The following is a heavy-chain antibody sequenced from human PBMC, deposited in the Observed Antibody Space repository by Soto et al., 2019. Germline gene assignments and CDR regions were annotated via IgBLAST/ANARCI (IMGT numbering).Heavy chain of an antibody. D-gene: IGHD3-10*01. Sequence: GGSLRLSCAASGFTFSSYAMSWVRQAPGKGLEWVSTISGSGGSTYYADSVKGRFTISRDNSKNTPYLQMNSLRAEDTAVYYCAKDLRHVLLWFGELQAEYFQHWGQGTLVTVSS. CDR2: ISGSGGST. J-gene: IGHJ1*01. V-gene: IGHV3-23*01. CDR3: AKDLRHVLLWFGELQAEYFQH. CDR1: GFTFSSYA.